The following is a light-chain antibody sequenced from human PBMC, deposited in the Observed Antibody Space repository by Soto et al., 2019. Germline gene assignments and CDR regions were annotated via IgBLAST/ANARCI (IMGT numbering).Light chain of an antibody. V-gene: IGKV3-15*01. J-gene: IGKJ1*01. CDR1: ESVSTN. CDR2: GAS. Sequence: ETVRTQSASTLSVSPGNRAPLHCRASESVSTNLAWYQQKAGQAPRLLIYGASTRATGIPARFSGSGSGTEFTLTLSSLQSEDFAVYYCQQYSIWRTFGQGTKLDIK. CDR3: QQYSIWRT.